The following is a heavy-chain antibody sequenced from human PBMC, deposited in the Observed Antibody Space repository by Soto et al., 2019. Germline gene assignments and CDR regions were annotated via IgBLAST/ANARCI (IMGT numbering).Heavy chain of an antibody. CDR1: GGSFSGYY. J-gene: IGHJ3*02. D-gene: IGHD3-22*01. Sequence: QVQLQQWGAGLLKPSETLSLTCAVYGGSFSGYYWSWIRQPPGKGLEWIGEINHSGSTNYNPSLKSRVTISVDTSKNQFSLKLSSVTAADTAVYYCVTSSHYYDSSGYSDAFDIWGQGTMVTVSS. CDR3: VTSSHYYDSSGYSDAFDI. CDR2: INHSGST. V-gene: IGHV4-34*01.